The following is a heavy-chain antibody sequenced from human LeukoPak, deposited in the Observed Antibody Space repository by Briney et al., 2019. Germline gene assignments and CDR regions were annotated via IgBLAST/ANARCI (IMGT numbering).Heavy chain of an antibody. Sequence: GGSLRLSCAASGFTFSNYAFHWVRQPPGKGLEWAAVISYEGSVTYYADSVKGRFTISRDNSKNTLDLQMNSLRVEDTAVYYCVRDRAPWGGALGGAKGMDVRGEGTTVTVSS. CDR2: ISYEGSVT. J-gene: IGHJ6*04. CDR1: GFTFSNYA. D-gene: IGHD3-10*01. CDR3: VRDRAPWGGALGGAKGMDV. V-gene: IGHV3-30*04.